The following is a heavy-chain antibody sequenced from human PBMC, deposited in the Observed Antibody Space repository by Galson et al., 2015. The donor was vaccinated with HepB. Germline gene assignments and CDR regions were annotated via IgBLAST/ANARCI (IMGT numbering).Heavy chain of an antibody. D-gene: IGHD3-10*01. CDR3: ARHRRGSMVRGAAFDI. V-gene: IGHV4-31*03. Sequence: TLSLTCTVSGGSISSGGYYWSWIRQHPGKGLEWIGYIYYSGSTYYNPSLKSRVTISVDTSKNQFSLKLSSVTAADTAVYYCARHRRGSMVRGAAFDIWGQGTMVTVSS. CDR2: IYYSGST. J-gene: IGHJ3*02. CDR1: GGSISSGGYY.